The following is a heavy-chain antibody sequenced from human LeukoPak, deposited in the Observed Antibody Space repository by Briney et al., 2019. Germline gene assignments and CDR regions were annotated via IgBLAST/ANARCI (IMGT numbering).Heavy chain of an antibody. CDR2: TYYRSKWYN. CDR1: GDSVSSNSAA. Sequence: SQTLSLTCAISGDSVSSNSAAWHCIRHSPSRGLEWLGRTYYRSKWYNDYAVSVKSRITINPDTSKNQFSLQLNSVTPEDTAVYYCSSSSWYSEYFQHWGQGTLVTVSS. D-gene: IGHD6-13*01. CDR3: SSSSWYSEYFQH. J-gene: IGHJ1*01. V-gene: IGHV6-1*01.